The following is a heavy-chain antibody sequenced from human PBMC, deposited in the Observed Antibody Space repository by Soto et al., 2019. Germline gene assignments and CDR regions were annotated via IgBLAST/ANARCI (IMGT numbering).Heavy chain of an antibody. Sequence: SVKVSCKASGYRFTGYNLHWVRQAPGQGLEWMGWINPNSGGTNYAQKFQGRVTMTRDTSISLAYMELSRLRSDDTAVYYCARDGKGDYYLLTGYYNYYGMDVLGQGTTVTVSS. CDR1: GYRFTGYN. D-gene: IGHD3-9*01. CDR2: INPNSGGT. CDR3: ARDGKGDYYLLTGYYNYYGMDV. V-gene: IGHV1-2*02. J-gene: IGHJ6*02.